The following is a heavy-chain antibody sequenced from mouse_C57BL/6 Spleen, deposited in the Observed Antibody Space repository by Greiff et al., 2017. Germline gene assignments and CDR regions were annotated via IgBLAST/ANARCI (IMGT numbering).Heavy chain of an antibody. CDR2: IHPNSGST. CDR3: AKRGVSREYFDD. D-gene: IGHD1-1*01. J-gene: IGHJ2*01. Sequence: QVQLQQPGAELVKPGASVKLSCKASGYTFTSYWMHWVKQRPGQGLEWIGMIHPNSGSTNYNEKFKSKATLTVDKTSSTAYMQLSSLTSEDSAVYYCAKRGVSREYFDDWGQGTTLTVSS. V-gene: IGHV1-64*01. CDR1: GYTFTSYW.